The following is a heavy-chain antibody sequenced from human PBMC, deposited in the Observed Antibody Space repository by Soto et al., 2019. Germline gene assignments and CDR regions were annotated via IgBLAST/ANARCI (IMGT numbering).Heavy chain of an antibody. J-gene: IGHJ4*02. CDR1: GGSISSYY. CDR2: IYYSGST. V-gene: IGHV4-59*01. CDR3: ARVKSGYSSFYFDY. D-gene: IGHD6-19*01. Sequence: PSETLSLTCTVSGGSISSYYWSWIRQPPGKGLEWIGYIYYSGSTNYNPSLKSRVTISVDTSRNQFSLKLSSVTAADTAVYYCARVKSGYSSFYFDYWGQGTLVTVSS.